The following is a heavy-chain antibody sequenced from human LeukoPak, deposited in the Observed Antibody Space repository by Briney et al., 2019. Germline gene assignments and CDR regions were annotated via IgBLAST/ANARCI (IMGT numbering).Heavy chain of an antibody. Sequence: GGSLRLSCAASGFTFNSYWMHWVRQAPGKGLVWVSRINNDGGGTVYADSVKGRFTISRDNAKNTLYLQMNSLRAEDTAVYYCARGSGVGDLWGQGTLVTVSS. CDR1: GFTFNSYW. CDR2: INNDGGGT. CDR3: ARGSGVGDL. J-gene: IGHJ5*02. D-gene: IGHD3-10*01. V-gene: IGHV3-74*01.